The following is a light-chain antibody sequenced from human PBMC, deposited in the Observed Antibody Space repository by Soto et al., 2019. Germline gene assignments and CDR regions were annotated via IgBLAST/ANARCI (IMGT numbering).Light chain of an antibody. Sequence: QSALTQPHSVSGSPGQSVTISCTGTSSNVGGYKYVSWYQHDPGKAPKLIIFDVNKRPSGVPDRFSGSKSGNTASLTISGLQAEDEGDYYCCSYAGTYSYVFGTGTKLTVL. J-gene: IGLJ1*01. CDR1: SSNVGGYKY. CDR2: DVN. V-gene: IGLV2-11*01. CDR3: CSYAGTYSYV.